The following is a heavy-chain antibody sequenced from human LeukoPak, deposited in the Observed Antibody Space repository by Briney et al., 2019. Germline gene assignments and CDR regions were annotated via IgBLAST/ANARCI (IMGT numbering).Heavy chain of an antibody. D-gene: IGHD3-22*01. CDR2: ISSNGGST. J-gene: IGHJ4*02. CDR1: GFIFSSYA. Sequence: PGGSLRLSCSASGFIFSSYAMHWVRQAPGKGLEFVSGISSNGGSTYYADSVKARFTMSRDNSKNALYLQMNSLRAEDTAVYFCARHAYKYDRSNSGDFFDYWGQGTLVTVSS. CDR3: ARHAYKYDRSNSGDFFDY. V-gene: IGHV3-64*04.